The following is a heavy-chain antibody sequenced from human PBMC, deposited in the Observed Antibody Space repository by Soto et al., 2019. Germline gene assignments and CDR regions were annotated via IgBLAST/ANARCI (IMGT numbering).Heavy chain of an antibody. CDR2: ISWNSGTL. J-gene: IGHJ3*01. Sequence: GGSLRLSCAASEFNFEDYAMHWVRQAPGKGLEWVSGISWNSGTLVYADSVKGRFTISRDNAKNSLFLQMNSLRPEDTALYFCAKGRTRPLQLGSFGDNAFDVWGQGTMVTVSS. CDR1: EFNFEDYA. V-gene: IGHV3-9*01. CDR3: AKGRTRPLQLGSFGDNAFDV. D-gene: IGHD3-10*01.